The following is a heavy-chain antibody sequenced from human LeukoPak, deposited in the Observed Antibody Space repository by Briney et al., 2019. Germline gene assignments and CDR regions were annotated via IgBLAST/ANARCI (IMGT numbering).Heavy chain of an antibody. V-gene: IGHV4-61*01. Sequence: SETLSLTCIVSGGSVSSGSYYWSCTRQPPGKGLECIGNIYYSVRTNYNPSLRSQVTNSVGTSKNQLSRKLGSVTAEDKCGYFCVRDLVATIDLDYYGMDVWGQGNTVT. D-gene: IGHD5-12*01. CDR3: VRDLVATIDLDYYGMDV. CDR1: GGSVSSGSYY. J-gene: IGHJ6*02. CDR2: IYYSVRT.